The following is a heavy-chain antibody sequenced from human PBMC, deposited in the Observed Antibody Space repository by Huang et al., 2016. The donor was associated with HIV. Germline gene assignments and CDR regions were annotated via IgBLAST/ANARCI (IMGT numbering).Heavy chain of an antibody. CDR1: GGSFSNYF. D-gene: IGHD3-9*01. J-gene: IGHJ4*02. CDR3: ARVEINTLTGYFSSFDN. CDR2: INHIGLT. V-gene: IGHV4-34*01. Sequence: QVHLQQWGAGLLKPSEALSLTCAVYGGSFSNYFWSWIRQPPGKGLEWIGEINHIGLTSYSPSLKSRVTISVDTSKNQFSLKRSSVTAADTAVYYCARVEINTLTGYFSSFDNWGQGTLVTVSS.